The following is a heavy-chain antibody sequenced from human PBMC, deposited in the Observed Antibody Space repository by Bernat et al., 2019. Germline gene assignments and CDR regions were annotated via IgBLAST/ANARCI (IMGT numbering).Heavy chain of an antibody. CDR1: GFIFSDYG. Sequence: QAQLVESGGGVVQPGRSLRLSCAASGFIFSDYGMHWVRQAPGKGLEWVSYISSSGSTIYYADSVKGRFTISRDNAKNSLYLQMNSLRAEDTAVYYCARDQYYDFWSGSHDAFDIWGQGTMVTVSS. J-gene: IGHJ3*02. V-gene: IGHV3-11*01. CDR3: ARDQYYDFWSGSHDAFDI. CDR2: ISSSGSTI. D-gene: IGHD3-3*01.